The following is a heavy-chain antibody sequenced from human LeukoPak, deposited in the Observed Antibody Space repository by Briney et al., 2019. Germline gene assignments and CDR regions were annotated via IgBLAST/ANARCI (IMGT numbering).Heavy chain of an antibody. CDR3: VNITSVTGVDC. CDR2: ISNNGGSS. CDR1: GFTFSAYA. J-gene: IGHJ4*02. V-gene: IGHV3-64D*09. Sequence: PGGSLRLSCSASGFTFSAYAMYWVRQAPGKGLEYVSGISNNGGSSFYADSVKGRFTISRDNSKNTLCLQMSSLRAEDTAVYYCVNITSVTGVDCWGQGTRLTVSS. D-gene: IGHD1-1*01.